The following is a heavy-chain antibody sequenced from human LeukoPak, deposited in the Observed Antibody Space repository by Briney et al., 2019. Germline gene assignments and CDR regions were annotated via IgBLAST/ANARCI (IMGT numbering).Heavy chain of an antibody. CDR3: ARDYYDSSGSHYFDY. CDR1: GGSISSSNW. J-gene: IGHJ4*02. CDR2: IYHSGST. Sequence: TSGTLSLTCAVSGGSISSSNWWSWVRQPPGKGLEWIGEIYHSGSTNYNPSLKSRVTISVDKSKNQFSLKLSSVTAADTAVYYCARDYYDSSGSHYFDYWGQGTLVTVSS. D-gene: IGHD3-22*01. V-gene: IGHV4-4*02.